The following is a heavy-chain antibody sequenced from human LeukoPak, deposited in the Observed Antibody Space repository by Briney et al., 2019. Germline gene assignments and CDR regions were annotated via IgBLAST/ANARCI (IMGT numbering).Heavy chain of an antibody. CDR3: ARGPEGWQQLVLLAFDI. Sequence: PSETLSLTCTVSGGSISSYCWSWIRQPPGKGLEWIGYIYYSGSTNYNPSLKSRVTISVDTSKNQFSLKLSSVTAADTAVYYCARGPEGWQQLVLLAFDIWGQGTMVTVSS. CDR2: IYYSGST. CDR1: GGSISSYC. D-gene: IGHD6-13*01. J-gene: IGHJ3*02. V-gene: IGHV4-59*01.